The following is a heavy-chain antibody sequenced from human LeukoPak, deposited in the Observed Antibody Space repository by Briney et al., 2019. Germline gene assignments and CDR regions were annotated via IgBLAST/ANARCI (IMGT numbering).Heavy chain of an antibody. Sequence: ASVKVSCKAAGYTFTGYYMHWVRQAPGQGLEWMGWINPNTGGTNYAQKFQARVTVTRDTSISTAYMELSRLRSDDTAVYYCARDRRYSSSHDAFDIWGQGTMVTVSS. CDR3: ARDRRYSSSHDAFDI. CDR2: INPNTGGT. J-gene: IGHJ3*02. D-gene: IGHD6-13*01. CDR1: GYTFTGYY. V-gene: IGHV1-2*02.